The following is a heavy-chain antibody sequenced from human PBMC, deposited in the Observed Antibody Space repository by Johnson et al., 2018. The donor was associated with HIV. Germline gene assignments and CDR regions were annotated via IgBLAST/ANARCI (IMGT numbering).Heavy chain of an antibody. J-gene: IGHJ3*02. CDR1: GFTARSNY. CDR2: IYSGGST. CDR3: VRDQGSGWPTNALDI. Sequence: VQLVESGGGLVQPGGSLRLSCAASGFTARSNYMSWVRQAPGQGLAWVSVIYSGGSTYYANSVKGRLTISRDNSKNTLYLQLDNLRPEDTADYYCVRDQGSGWPTNALDIWGRGTRVTVSS. D-gene: IGHD6-19*01. V-gene: IGHV3-66*02.